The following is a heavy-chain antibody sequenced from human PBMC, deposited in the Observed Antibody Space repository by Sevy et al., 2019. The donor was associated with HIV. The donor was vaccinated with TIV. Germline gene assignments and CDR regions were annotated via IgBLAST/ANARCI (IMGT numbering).Heavy chain of an antibody. CDR3: ASGRPCGGDCYYFDS. CDR1: GGSLSNYG. D-gene: IGHD2-21*01. CDR2: IIPRVGLT. Sequence: ASVKVSCKASGGSLSNYGMNWVRQAPGQGLEWTGGIIPRVGLTNYAQKFQDIVTITADESTNTVYIEVRRLTSEDTGVYYCASGRPCGGDCYYFDSWGQGTLVTVSS. J-gene: IGHJ4*02. V-gene: IGHV1-69*10.